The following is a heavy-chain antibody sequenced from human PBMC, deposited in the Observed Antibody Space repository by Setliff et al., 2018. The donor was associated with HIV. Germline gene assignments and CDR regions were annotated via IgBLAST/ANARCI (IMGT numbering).Heavy chain of an antibody. CDR2: INAGNDNT. D-gene: IGHD6-19*01. J-gene: IGHJ1*01. CDR1: GYTFTNYA. V-gene: IGHV1-3*01. Sequence: ASVKVSCKASGYTFTNYAMHWVRQAPGQRLEWMGWINAGNDNTTYSQKFQGRVTITRDTSARTAYMELISLISEDTAVYYCARDIGGWHETETEYFQYWGQGTLVTVSS. CDR3: ARDIGGWHETETEYFQY.